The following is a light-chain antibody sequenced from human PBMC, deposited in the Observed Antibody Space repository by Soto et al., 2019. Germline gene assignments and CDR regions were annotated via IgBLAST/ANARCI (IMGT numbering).Light chain of an antibody. CDR3: QQYNNWWT. J-gene: IGKJ1*01. Sequence: EIVMTQSPATLSVSPGERATLSCRASQSVSNNLAWYQKKPGQAPRLLIYGASTRATGIPARFSGSWSGTEFTLTISSLQSEDCAVYYCQQYNNWWTFGQGTKVEIK. CDR1: QSVSNN. V-gene: IGKV3-15*01. CDR2: GAS.